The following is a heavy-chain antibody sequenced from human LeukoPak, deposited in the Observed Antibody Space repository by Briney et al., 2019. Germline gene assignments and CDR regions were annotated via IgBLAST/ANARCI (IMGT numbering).Heavy chain of an antibody. J-gene: IGHJ3*02. CDR3: ARALYSYDTDDAFDI. D-gene: IGHD5-18*01. CDR1: GGSISSSSYY. Sequence: ETLSLTCTVSGGSISSSSYYWGWIRQPPGKGLEWIGSIYYSGSTYYNPSLKSRVTISVDTSKNQFSLKLSSVTAADTAVYYCARALYSYDTDDAFDIWGQGTMVTVSS. CDR2: IYYSGST. V-gene: IGHV4-39*07.